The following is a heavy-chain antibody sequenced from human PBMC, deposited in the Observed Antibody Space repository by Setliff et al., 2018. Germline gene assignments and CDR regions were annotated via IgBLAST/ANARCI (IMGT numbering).Heavy chain of an antibody. V-gene: IGHV4-31*03. CDR2: IYYSGST. J-gene: IGHJ2*01. CDR1: GASISSDGYY. D-gene: IGHD6-19*01. CDR3: ARSRTIAVKGGAFAV. Sequence: PSETLSLTCSVSGASISSDGYYWSWIRQYPGKGLEWIGYIYYSGSTYYNPSLKSRVTISLDTSENQFSLELTSVTAADTAVYYCARSRTIAVKGGAFAVWGRGTLVTVSS.